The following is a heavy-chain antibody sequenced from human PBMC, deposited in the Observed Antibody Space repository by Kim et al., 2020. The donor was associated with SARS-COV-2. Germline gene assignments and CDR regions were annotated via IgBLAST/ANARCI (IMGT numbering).Heavy chain of an antibody. CDR1: GFTLSNYA. CDR3: ARDGPYYYGSGSYRGPFDY. V-gene: IGHV3-30*04. Sequence: GGSLRLSCAASGFTLSNYAMHWVRQAPGKGLEWVAVISYDGSNKYYADSVKGRFTISRDNSKNTLYLQMNSLSAEDTAVYYCARDGPYYYGSGSYRGPFDYWGQGTLVTVSS. D-gene: IGHD3-10*01. CDR2: ISYDGSNK. J-gene: IGHJ4*02.